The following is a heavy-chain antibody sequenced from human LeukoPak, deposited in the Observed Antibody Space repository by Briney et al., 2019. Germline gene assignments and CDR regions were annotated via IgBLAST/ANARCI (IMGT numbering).Heavy chain of an antibody. CDR2: IDSDGIST. J-gene: IGHJ1*01. D-gene: IGHD4-17*01. V-gene: IGHV3-74*01. CDR3: ARGQYGDYGYFQH. Sequence: GGSLRLSCAASGFSFSTYWMHWVCQAPGKGLVWVSRIDSDGISTYYADSVKGRFTISRDNAKNTLYLQMSSLRAEDTAVCYCARGQYGDYGYFQHWGQGTQVTVSS. CDR1: GFSFSTYW.